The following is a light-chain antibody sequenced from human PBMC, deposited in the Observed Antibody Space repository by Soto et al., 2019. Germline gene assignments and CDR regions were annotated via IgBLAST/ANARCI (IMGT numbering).Light chain of an antibody. CDR1: KNDIGVYDF. V-gene: IGLV2-8*01. CDR3: KSYAGGNTYV. Sequence: QSAVSEPPCASGYLGQSVTISCTGTKNDIGVYDFVSWYQHHPGKAPRLIIYEVVQRPSGVPDRFSGSKSGNTASLTVSGLQAADEADYFCKSYAGGNTYVFGSGTKVTVL. CDR2: EVV. J-gene: IGLJ1*01.